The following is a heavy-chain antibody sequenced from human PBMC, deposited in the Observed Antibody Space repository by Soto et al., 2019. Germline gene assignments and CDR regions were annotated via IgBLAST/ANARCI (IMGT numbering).Heavy chain of an antibody. CDR1: GFTFSTYA. V-gene: IGHV3-64*01. Sequence: GGSLRLSCATSGFTFSTYAMHWVRQAPGKGLEYVSAISSNGRSTYYANSVKGRFTISRDNSKNTLYLQMDSLRAEDMNVYYYARDRCTNGVCYAPSDYWGQGTLVTVSS. D-gene: IGHD2-8*01. J-gene: IGHJ4*02. CDR2: ISSNGRST. CDR3: ARDRCTNGVCYAPSDY.